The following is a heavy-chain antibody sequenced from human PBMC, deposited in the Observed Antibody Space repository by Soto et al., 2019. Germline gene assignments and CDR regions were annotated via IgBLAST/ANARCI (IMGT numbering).Heavy chain of an antibody. D-gene: IGHD5-12*01. V-gene: IGHV4-34*01. CDR3: ARLYSGYDLGDY. CDR1: GGSFSGYY. CDR2: INHSGST. J-gene: IGHJ4*02. Sequence: SETLSLTCAVYGGSFSGYYWSWIRQPPGKGLEWIGEINHSGSTNYNPSLKSRVTISVDTSKNQFSLKLSSVTAADTAVYYCARLYSGYDLGDYWGQGTLVTVSS.